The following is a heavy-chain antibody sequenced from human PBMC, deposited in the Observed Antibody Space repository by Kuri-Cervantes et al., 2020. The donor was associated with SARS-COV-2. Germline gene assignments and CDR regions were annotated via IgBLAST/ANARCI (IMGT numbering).Heavy chain of an antibody. D-gene: IGHD7-27*01. CDR1: GFTFSSYA. CDR2: ISYDGSNK. Sequence: GESLKISCAASGFTFSSYAMHWVRQAPGKGLEWVAVISYDGSNKYYADSVKGRFTISRDNAKNSLYLQMNSLRAEDTAVYYCARDFRITGALDYWGQGTLVTVSS. V-gene: IGHV3-30-3*01. CDR3: ARDFRITGALDY. J-gene: IGHJ4*02.